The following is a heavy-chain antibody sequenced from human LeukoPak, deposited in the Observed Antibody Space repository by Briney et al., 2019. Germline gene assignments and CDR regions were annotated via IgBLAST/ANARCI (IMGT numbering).Heavy chain of an antibody. V-gene: IGHV1-69*13. CDR1: GGTFSSYA. Sequence: SVKVSCKASGGTFSSYAISWGRQAPGQGLEWMGGIIPIFGTANYAQKFQGRVTITADESTSTAYMELSSLRSEDTAVYYCARDRFEGYYGMDVWGQGTTVTVSS. D-gene: IGHD3-16*01. CDR3: ARDRFEGYYGMDV. CDR2: IIPIFGTA. J-gene: IGHJ6*02.